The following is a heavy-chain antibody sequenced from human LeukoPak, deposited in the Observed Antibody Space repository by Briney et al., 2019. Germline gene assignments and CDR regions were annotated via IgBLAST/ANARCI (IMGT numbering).Heavy chain of an antibody. CDR3: ARHGAPTVVPAAMIVDP. CDR2: IYYSGST. Sequence: SETLSLTCTVSGGSISSSSYYWGWIRQPPGKGLEWIGSIYYSGSTYYNPSLKSRVTISVDTSKNQFSLKLSSVTDANTAVYYCARHGAPTVVPAAMIVDPWGQGTLVTVSS. J-gene: IGHJ5*02. D-gene: IGHD2-2*01. V-gene: IGHV4-39*01. CDR1: GGSISSSSYY.